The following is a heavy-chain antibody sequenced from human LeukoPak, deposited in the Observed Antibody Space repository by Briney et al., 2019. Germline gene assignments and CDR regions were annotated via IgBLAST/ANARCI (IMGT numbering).Heavy chain of an antibody. D-gene: IGHD4-17*01. CDR3: AREREDSIYDYGDYGDYYYYYMDV. Sequence: PSETLSLTCTVSGGSISSGSYYWSWIRQPAGKELEWIGRIYSSGSTNYNPSLKSRVTISVDTSKNQFSLKLSSVTAADTAVYYCAREREDSIYDYGDYGDYYYYYMDVWGKGTTVTISS. V-gene: IGHV4-61*02. CDR2: IYSSGST. J-gene: IGHJ6*03. CDR1: GGSISSGSYY.